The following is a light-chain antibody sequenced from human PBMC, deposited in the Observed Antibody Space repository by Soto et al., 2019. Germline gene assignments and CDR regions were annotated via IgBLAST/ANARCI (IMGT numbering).Light chain of an antibody. CDR3: QARWT. CDR1: QSVSSSY. J-gene: IGKJ1*01. CDR2: GAS. V-gene: IGKV3-20*01. Sequence: EIVLTQSPGTLSLSPGERATLSCRASQSVSSSYLAWYQQKPGQAPRLLIYGASSRATGIPDRFSGSGSGTDFTLPISRLEPEDFAVYYCQARWTFGQGTKV.